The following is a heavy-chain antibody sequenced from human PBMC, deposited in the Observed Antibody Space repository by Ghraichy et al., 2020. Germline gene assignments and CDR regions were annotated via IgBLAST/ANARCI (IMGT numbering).Heavy chain of an antibody. CDR3: ARDIAVAGKLDY. Sequence: SQTLSLTCTVSGGSISSYYWSWIRQPAGKGLEWIGRIYTSGSTNYNPSLKSRVTMSVDTSKNQFSLKLSSVTAADTAVYYCARDIAVAGKLDYWGQGTLVTVSS. D-gene: IGHD6-19*01. CDR1: GGSISSYY. J-gene: IGHJ4*02. CDR2: IYTSGST. V-gene: IGHV4-4*07.